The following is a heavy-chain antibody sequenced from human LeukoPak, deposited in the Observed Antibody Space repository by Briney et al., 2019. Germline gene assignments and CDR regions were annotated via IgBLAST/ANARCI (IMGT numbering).Heavy chain of an antibody. V-gene: IGHV4-59*01. J-gene: IGHJ4*02. CDR1: GGSISSYY. Sequence: SETLSLTCTVSGGSISSYYWSWIRQPPGKGLEWIGYIYYSGSTNYNPSLKSRVTITVDTSKNQFSLKLSSVTAADTAVYYCARVYCGGDCPFDYWGQGTLVTVSS. CDR3: ARVYCGGDCPFDY. CDR2: IYYSGST. D-gene: IGHD2-21*02.